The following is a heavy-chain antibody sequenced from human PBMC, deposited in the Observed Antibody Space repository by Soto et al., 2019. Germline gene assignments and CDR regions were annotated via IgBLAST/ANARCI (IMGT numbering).Heavy chain of an antibody. Sequence: QVQLVQSGGEVKKPGASVKVSCKASGYTFTRYGISWVRQAPGQGLEWMAWISAYNGNRNYAQKFQGRVTMTTDTFTSTAYMKLRSPRSDDTAVYYCARDSNEASFDYWGQGTLITVSS. CDR1: GYTFTRYG. J-gene: IGHJ4*02. CDR2: ISAYNGNR. CDR3: ARDSNEASFDY. V-gene: IGHV1-18*01. D-gene: IGHD2-2*01.